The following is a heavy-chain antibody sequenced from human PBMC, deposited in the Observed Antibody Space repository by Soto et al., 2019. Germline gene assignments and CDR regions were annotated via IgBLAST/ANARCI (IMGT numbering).Heavy chain of an antibody. CDR1: GFTFSSYA. CDR3: ARDQNSSSWLYYYYYYYGMDV. V-gene: IGHV3-30-3*01. J-gene: IGHJ6*02. CDR2: ISYDGSNK. Sequence: GGSLRLSCAASGFTFSSYAMHWVRQAPGKGLEWVAVISYDGSNKYYADSVKGRFTISRDNSKNTLYLQMNSLRAEDTAVYYCARDQNSSSWLYYYYYYYGMDVWGQGTTVTVSS. D-gene: IGHD6-13*01.